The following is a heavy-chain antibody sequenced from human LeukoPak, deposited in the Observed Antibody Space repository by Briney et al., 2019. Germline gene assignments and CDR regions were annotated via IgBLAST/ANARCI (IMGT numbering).Heavy chain of an antibody. V-gene: IGHV5-51*01. CDR3: ARRAGLGMRYFDS. J-gene: IGHJ4*02. Sequence: LGESLKISCQTSGYTFTEYWIGWVRQMPGKGLEWMGIIYCDGSKTTYSPSFQSQVTISVDKFISTAYLQWSSLKASDTAVYFCARRAGLGMRYFDSWGQGALVVVSS. CDR2: IYCDGSKT. CDR1: GYTFTEYW. D-gene: IGHD3-16*01.